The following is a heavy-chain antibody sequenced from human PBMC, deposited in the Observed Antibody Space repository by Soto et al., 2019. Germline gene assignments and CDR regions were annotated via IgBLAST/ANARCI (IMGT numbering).Heavy chain of an antibody. CDR3: ARGGLPADYYFDY. D-gene: IGHD3-3*01. CDR1: GGTFSSYA. Sequence: GASVKVSCKASGGTFSSYAISWVRQAPGQGLEWMGGIIPIFGTANYAQKFQGRVTITADESTSTAYMELSSLRSEDTAVYYCARGGLPADYYFDYWGQGTLVTVSS. J-gene: IGHJ4*02. V-gene: IGHV1-69*13. CDR2: IIPIFGTA.